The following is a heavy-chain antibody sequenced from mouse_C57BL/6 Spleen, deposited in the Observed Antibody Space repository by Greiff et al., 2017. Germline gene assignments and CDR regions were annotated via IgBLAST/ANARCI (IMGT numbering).Heavy chain of an antibody. CDR3: TTKTAQAY. D-gene: IGHD3-2*02. CDR1: GFNIKDDY. Sequence: VQLQQSGAELVRPGASVKLSCTASGFNIKDDYMHWVKQRPEQGLEWIGWIDPENGDTEYASKFQGKATITADTSSNTAYLQLSSLTSEDTAVYYCTTKTAQAYWGQGTTLIVSS. J-gene: IGHJ2*01. CDR2: IDPENGDT. V-gene: IGHV14-4*01.